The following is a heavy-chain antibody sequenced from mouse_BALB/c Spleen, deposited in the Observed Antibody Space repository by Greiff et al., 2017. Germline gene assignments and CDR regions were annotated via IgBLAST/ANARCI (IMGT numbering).Heavy chain of an antibody. J-gene: IGHJ2*01. D-gene: IGHD1-2*01. CDR1: GYAFSSYW. V-gene: IGHV1-80*01. CDR2: IYPGDGDT. CDR3: ARSNIRLREDY. Sequence: QVQLKQSGAELVRPGSSVKISCKASGYAFSSYWMNWVKQRPGQGLEWIGQIYPGDGDTNYNGKFKGKATLTADKSSSTAYMQLSSLTSEDSAVYFCARSNIRLREDYWGPGTTLTVSS.